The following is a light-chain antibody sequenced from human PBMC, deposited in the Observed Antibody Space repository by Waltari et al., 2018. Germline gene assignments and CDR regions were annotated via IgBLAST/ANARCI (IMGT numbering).Light chain of an antibody. J-gene: IGLJ2*01. CDR3: ASWDDGLSV. V-gene: IGLV1-47*01. CDR2: KND. CDR1: RSNIGFTS. Sequence: QSILTQPPSVSGTPGETVTISCSGGRSNIGFTSVSWYQKFPRTAPKLLMYKNDQRPSGVPDRFSGSKSGTSASLAISGLRSEDEADYFCASWDDGLSVFGGGTKLTVL.